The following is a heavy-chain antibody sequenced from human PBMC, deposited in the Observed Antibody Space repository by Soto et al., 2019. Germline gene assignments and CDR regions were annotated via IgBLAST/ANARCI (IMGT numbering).Heavy chain of an antibody. CDR3: TRAAIRGELLDC. V-gene: IGHV3-33*01. D-gene: IGHD1-26*01. CDR1: GFTFNNYG. Sequence: PGGSLRLSCAASGFTFNNYGMHWVRQAPGKGLEWVALIWHDGSNEGYADSVKGRFTISRDNSKNTLNLQMDSLRVEDTAVYYCTRAAIRGELLDCWGQGTQVTVSS. J-gene: IGHJ4*02. CDR2: IWHDGSNE.